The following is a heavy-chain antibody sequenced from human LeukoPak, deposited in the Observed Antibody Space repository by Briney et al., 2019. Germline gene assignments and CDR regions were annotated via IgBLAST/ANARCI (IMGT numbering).Heavy chain of an antibody. CDR3: ARDSMGYDSSGYYDY. CDR1: GFTFSSYS. CDR2: ISSSSSYI. D-gene: IGHD3-22*01. J-gene: IGHJ4*02. V-gene: IGHV3-21*01. Sequence: SGGSLRLSCAASGFTFSSYSMNWVRQAPGKGLEWVSSISSSSSYIYYADSVKGRFTISRDNAKNSLYLQMNSLRAEDTAVYYCARDSMGYDSSGYYDYWGQGTLVTVSS.